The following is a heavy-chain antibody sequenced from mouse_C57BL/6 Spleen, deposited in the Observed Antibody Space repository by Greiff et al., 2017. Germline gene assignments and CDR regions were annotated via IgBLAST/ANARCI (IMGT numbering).Heavy chain of an antibody. CDR1: GFTFSDYG. CDR2: ISSGSSTI. CDR3: APGFFAY. V-gene: IGHV5-17*01. Sequence: VQLQQSGGGLVKPGGSLKLSCAASGFTFSDYGMHWVRQAPEKGLEWVAYISSGSSTIYYADTVKGRFTISRDNAKNTLFRQMTSLRSEDTAMYYCAPGFFAYWGQGTLVTVSA. D-gene: IGHD4-1*01. J-gene: IGHJ3*01.